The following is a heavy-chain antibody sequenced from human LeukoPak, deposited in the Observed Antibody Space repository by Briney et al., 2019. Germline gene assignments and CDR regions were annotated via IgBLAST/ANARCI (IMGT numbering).Heavy chain of an antibody. J-gene: IGHJ4*02. CDR3: AKDRAAGVVTTFDS. CDR2: ISFHGSDK. V-gene: IGHV3-30*18. Sequence: GGSLRLSCAASGFTFSSYGMHWVRQAPGKGLEWVAVISFHGSDKYYTDSVKGRFTISRDNSKNTLSLHMNSLRPEDTSLYYCAKDRAAGVVTTFDSWGQGTLVTVSS. CDR1: GFTFSSYG. D-gene: IGHD2-21*02.